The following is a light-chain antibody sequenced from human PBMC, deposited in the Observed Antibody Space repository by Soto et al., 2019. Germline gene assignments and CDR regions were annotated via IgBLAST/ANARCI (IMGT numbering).Light chain of an antibody. Sequence: DIPMTQSPSSLSASVGDRVTITCRASQSMSKYLNWYQQKPGKAPKLLIYAASTLQSGVPSRFSGSESGTDFTLTISSLQPEDFATYYCQQSYNLKFTFGPGTKVDIK. V-gene: IGKV1-39*01. J-gene: IGKJ3*01. CDR2: AAS. CDR1: QSMSKY. CDR3: QQSYNLKFT.